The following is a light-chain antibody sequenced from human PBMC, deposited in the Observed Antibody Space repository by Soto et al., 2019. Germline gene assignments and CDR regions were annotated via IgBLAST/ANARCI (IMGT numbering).Light chain of an antibody. J-gene: IGLJ2*01. Sequence: QSVLTQPASVSGSPGQSITISCTGASSDVGDYTSVSWYQQHPGKAPKLMIYDVSKRPSGVSDRFSGSKSDNTASLTVSGLQAEDEADYYCSSYSSTSTLVVFGGGTQLTVL. CDR2: DVS. CDR1: SSDVGDYTS. CDR3: SSYSSTSTLVV. V-gene: IGLV2-14*03.